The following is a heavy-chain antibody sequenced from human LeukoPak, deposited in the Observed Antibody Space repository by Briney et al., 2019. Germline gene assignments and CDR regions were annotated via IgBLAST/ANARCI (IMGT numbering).Heavy chain of an antibody. CDR1: GYTFTGYY. J-gene: IGHJ4*02. CDR2: INPNSGGT. CDR3: ARLYSSSWSRGGDY. D-gene: IGHD6-13*01. V-gene: IGHV1-2*02. Sequence: ASVKVSCKASGYTFTGYYMHWVRQAPGQGLEWMGWINPNSGGTNYAKKFQGRVTMTRDTSISTAYMELSRLRSDDTAVYYCARLYSSSWSRGGDYWGQGTLVTVSS.